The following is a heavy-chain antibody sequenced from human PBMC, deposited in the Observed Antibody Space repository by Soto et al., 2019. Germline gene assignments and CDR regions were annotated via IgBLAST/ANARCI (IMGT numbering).Heavy chain of an antibody. CDR2: FYYSGIT. CDR3: ASSGGPEGDWFDP. J-gene: IGHJ5*02. Sequence: QVQLQESGPGLVKPSQTLSLTCTVSGGPIRRRGYYWSWIRHRPGEGLEWIGFFYYSGITDYNPSLRSRVTMSADTSRNQVFLNMDSVTAADTAVYYCASSGGPEGDWFDPWGQGTLVTVSS. V-gene: IGHV4-31*03. D-gene: IGHD2-15*01. CDR1: GGPIRRRGYY.